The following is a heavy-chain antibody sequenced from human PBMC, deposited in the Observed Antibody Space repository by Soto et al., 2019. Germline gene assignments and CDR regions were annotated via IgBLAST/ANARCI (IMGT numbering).Heavy chain of an antibody. V-gene: IGHV4-31*03. CDR1: GGSIDSGGYY. CDR2: IYYNGTT. Sequence: PSETLSLTCTVSGGSIDSGGYYWTWIRQHPGKGLEWIGYIYYNGTTSYNPSLESRVTISVDTSKNQFSLKLSSVTAADTAVYYCGRDYGDYGAYDYWGQGTLVTVSS. J-gene: IGHJ4*02. CDR3: GRDYGDYGAYDY. D-gene: IGHD4-17*01.